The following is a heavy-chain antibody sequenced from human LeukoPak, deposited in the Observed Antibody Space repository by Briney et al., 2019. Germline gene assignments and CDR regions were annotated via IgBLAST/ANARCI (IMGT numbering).Heavy chain of an antibody. Sequence: PSETLSLTCAVYGGSFIGYHWNWIRQTPEKGLEWIGEINHRGHTNYNPSLESRVTISVDTSKNQFSLKLISVTAADTAVYYCARDPTTVVTLPYYFDFWGPGTLVTVSS. CDR3: ARDPTTVVTLPYYFDF. D-gene: IGHD4-23*01. J-gene: IGHJ4*02. V-gene: IGHV4-34*01. CDR1: GGSFIGYH. CDR2: INHRGHT.